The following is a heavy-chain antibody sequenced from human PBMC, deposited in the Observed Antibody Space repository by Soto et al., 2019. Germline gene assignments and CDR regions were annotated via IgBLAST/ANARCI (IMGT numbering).Heavy chain of an antibody. V-gene: IGHV3-7*01. CDR1: GFTFSSYW. J-gene: IGHJ3*02. Sequence: GGSLRLSCAASGFTFSSYWMSWVRQAPGKGLEWVANIKQDGSEKYYVDSVKGRFTISRDNAKNSLYLQMNSLRAEDTAVYYCARDLGYSRTWYQAFDIWGQGTMVTVSS. CDR2: IKQDGSEK. CDR3: ARDLGYSRTWYQAFDI. D-gene: IGHD6-13*01.